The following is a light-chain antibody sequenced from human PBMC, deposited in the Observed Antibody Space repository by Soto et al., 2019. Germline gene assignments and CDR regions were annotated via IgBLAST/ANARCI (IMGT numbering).Light chain of an antibody. CDR2: LEGSGSY. CDR1: SGHSGYI. CDR3: ETWDRNTQV. Sequence: QSVLTLSSSASASLGSSVKLTCTLSSGHSGYIIAWHQQQPGKAPRYLMKLEGSGSYNKGSGVPDRFSGSTSGADRYLTISNLQFEEEADYYCETWDRNTQVFGEGTMVTVL. V-gene: IGLV4-60*02. J-gene: IGLJ3*02.